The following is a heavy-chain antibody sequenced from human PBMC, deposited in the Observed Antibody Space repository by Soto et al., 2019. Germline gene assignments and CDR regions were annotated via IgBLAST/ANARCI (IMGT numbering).Heavy chain of an antibody. CDR2: ISSSRTYI. V-gene: IGHV3-21*01. J-gene: IGHJ3*02. CDR1: GFTFSSYA. CDR3: ARGYRGVPSQYEVNDAFDI. Sequence: EVQLVESGGGLVKPGGSLRLSCAASGFTFSSYAMNWVRQAPGRGLEWVSSISSSRTYIYYEDSRFTISRDNAKNSLYLQMNGLRVEDTAVYYCARGYRGVPSQYEVNDAFDIWGQGTMVTVSS. D-gene: IGHD3-10*01.